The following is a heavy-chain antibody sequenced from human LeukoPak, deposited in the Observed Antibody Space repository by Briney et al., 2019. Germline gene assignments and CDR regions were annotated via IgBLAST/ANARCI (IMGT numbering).Heavy chain of an antibody. CDR2: ISAYNGNT. D-gene: IGHD3-22*01. CDR1: GYTFTSYG. J-gene: IGHJ3*02. CDR3: ARDNSYYYDSSGYRLDI. Sequence: GASVKVSCKASGYTFTSYGISWVRQAPGQGLEWMGWISAYNGNTNYAQKLQGRVTMTTDTSTSTAYMELRSLRSDDTAVYYCARDNSYYYDSSGYRLDIWGQGTMVTVSP. V-gene: IGHV1-18*01.